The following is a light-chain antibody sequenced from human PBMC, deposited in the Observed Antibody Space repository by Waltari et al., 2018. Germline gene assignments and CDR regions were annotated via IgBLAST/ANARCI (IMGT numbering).Light chain of an antibody. Sequence: EIVLTQSPAILSLSPGERATLSCRPSQGVTKYLSWYQLKPGPAPRLLIYDASNRATGIPTRFSGSGSGTDFTLTISSLEPDDFAVYFCHLRSNWRYTFGQGTKLEIK. CDR1: QGVTKY. CDR2: DAS. V-gene: IGKV3-11*01. J-gene: IGKJ2*01. CDR3: HLRSNWRYT.